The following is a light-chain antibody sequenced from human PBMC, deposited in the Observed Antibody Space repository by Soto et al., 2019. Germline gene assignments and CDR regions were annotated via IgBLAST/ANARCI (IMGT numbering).Light chain of an antibody. CDR2: VTS. Sequence: QSVLTQPPSVSGAPGQRVTISCTGSRSNIGAGYDVHWYQQLPGSAPKLLIYVTSNRPSGVPDRFSGSKSGTSASLAITGLQAEDEADYYCQSYDSSHVGFGGGTKVTVL. CDR3: QSYDSSHVG. J-gene: IGLJ2*01. CDR1: RSNIGAGYD. V-gene: IGLV1-40*01.